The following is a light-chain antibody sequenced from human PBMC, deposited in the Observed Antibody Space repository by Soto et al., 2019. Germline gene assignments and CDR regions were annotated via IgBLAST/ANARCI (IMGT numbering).Light chain of an antibody. V-gene: IGKV2-28*01. CDR2: LGS. Sequence: EIVVTQSPLSLPVTPGEPASISCRSSQSLLHSNGYNYLDWYLQKPGQSPQLLIYLGSTRASGVPDRFSGSGSGTDFTLKISRVEAEDVGVYYCMQALQTPITFDRGTRLEIK. J-gene: IGKJ5*01. CDR3: MQALQTPIT. CDR1: QSLLHSNGYNY.